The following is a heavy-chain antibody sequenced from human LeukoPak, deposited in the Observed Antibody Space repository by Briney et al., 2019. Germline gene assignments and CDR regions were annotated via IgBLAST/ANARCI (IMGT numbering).Heavy chain of an antibody. CDR3: ASHAVVGFSGSYYDTKAFDY. CDR1: GGSISSGGYY. J-gene: IGHJ4*02. Sequence: PSETLSLTCTVSGGSISSGGYYWSWIRQHPGKGLEWIGYIYYSGSTYYNPSLKSRVTISVDTSKNQFSLKLSSVTAADTAVYYCASHAVVGFSGSYYDTKAFDYWGQGTLVTVSS. CDR2: IYYSGST. V-gene: IGHV4-31*03. D-gene: IGHD1-26*01.